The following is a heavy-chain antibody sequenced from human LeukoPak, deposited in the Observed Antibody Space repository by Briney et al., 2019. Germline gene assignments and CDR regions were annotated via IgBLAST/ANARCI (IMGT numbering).Heavy chain of an antibody. Sequence: TSETLSLTCTVSGGSISSYYWSWIRQPPGKGLEWIGYIYYSGSTNYNPSLKSRVTISVDTSKNQFSLKLSSVTAADTAVYYCASPQEYGSGSYTWGQGTLVTVSS. D-gene: IGHD3-10*01. J-gene: IGHJ5*02. V-gene: IGHV4-59*12. CDR2: IYYSGST. CDR3: ASPQEYGSGSYT. CDR1: GGSISSYY.